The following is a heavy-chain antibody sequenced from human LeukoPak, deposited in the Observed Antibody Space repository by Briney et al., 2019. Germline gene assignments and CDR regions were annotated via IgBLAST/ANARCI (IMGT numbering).Heavy chain of an antibody. CDR1: GFTFSSYA. CDR3: AKDRGGGFDY. V-gene: IGHV3-23*01. J-gene: IGHJ4*02. D-gene: IGHD3-10*01. CDR2: ISGSGGST. Sequence: GGSLRLSCAASGFTFSSYAMSWVRQAPGKGLEWVSAISGSGGSTYYADSVKGRFTISRDNSKNTLYLQMNSLRADGTAVYYCAKDRGGGFDYWGQGTLVTVSS.